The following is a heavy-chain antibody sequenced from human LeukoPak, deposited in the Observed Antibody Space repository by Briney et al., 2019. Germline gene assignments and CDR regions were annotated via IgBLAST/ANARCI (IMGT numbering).Heavy chain of an antibody. CDR2: IYPGDSDT. CDR3: ARQIRGGYSCSDY. V-gene: IGHV5-51*01. CDR1: GYGFTSYW. D-gene: IGHD6-13*01. J-gene: IGHJ4*02. Sequence: GESLKISCKGSGYGFTSYWIGWVRQMPGKGLEWMGIIYPGDSDTRYSPSFQGQVTISADKSINTAYLQWSSLKASDTAIYYCARQIRGGYSCSDYWGQGTLVTVSS.